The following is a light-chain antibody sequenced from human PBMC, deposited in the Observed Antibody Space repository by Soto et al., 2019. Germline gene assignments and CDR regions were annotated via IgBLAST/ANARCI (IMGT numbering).Light chain of an antibody. CDR3: ASFRSGTILV. Sequence: QSALTQPASVFGSPGQSVTISCTGPRSDIGDSNFISWYQQSPGKAPRLLIYEVNNRPSGVSRRFSGSKAGNTASLTISGLLEDDEADYFCASFRSGTILVFGSGTKVTVL. V-gene: IGLV2-14*01. CDR1: RSDIGDSNF. J-gene: IGLJ1*01. CDR2: EVN.